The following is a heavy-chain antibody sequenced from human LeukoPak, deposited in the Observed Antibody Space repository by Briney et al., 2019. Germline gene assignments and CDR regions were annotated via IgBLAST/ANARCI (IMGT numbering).Heavy chain of an antibody. Sequence: SETLSLTCTVSGGSISSYYWSWIRQPPGKGLEWIGNIYYSGSTNYNPSLKSRVTISVDTSKNQFSLKLSSVTAADTAVYYCAREGKDIVVVPAAMRYYYYMDVWGKGTTVTISS. D-gene: IGHD2-2*01. J-gene: IGHJ6*03. CDR2: IYYSGST. CDR1: GGSISSYY. V-gene: IGHV4-59*01. CDR3: AREGKDIVVVPAAMRYYYYMDV.